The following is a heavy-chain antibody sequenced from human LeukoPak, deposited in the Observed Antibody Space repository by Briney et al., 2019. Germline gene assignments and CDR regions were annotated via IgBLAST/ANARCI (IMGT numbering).Heavy chain of an antibody. Sequence: SETLSLTCTVSGGSISSGGYYWSWIRQHPGKGLEWIGYIYYSGSTYYNPSLKSRVTISVDTSKNQFSLKLSSVTAADTAVYYCARVDLWFGELLPRGFDPWGQGTLVTVSS. V-gene: IGHV4-31*03. CDR1: GGSISSGGYY. D-gene: IGHD3-10*01. CDR2: IYYSGST. J-gene: IGHJ5*02. CDR3: ARVDLWFGELLPRGFDP.